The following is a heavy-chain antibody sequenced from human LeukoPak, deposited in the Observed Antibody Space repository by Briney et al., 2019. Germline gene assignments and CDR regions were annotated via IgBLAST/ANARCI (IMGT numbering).Heavy chain of an antibody. CDR1: GFTFSSYS. Sequence: LRLSCAASGFTFSSYSMNWIRQPPGKGLEWIGHIYHSGSTYYNPSLKSRVTMSVDRSKNQFSLRLSSATAADTAVYYCARGRPPLSSSWSDYWGQGTLVTVSS. J-gene: IGHJ4*02. CDR2: IYHSGST. V-gene: IGHV4-30-2*01. CDR3: ARGRPPLSSSWSDY. D-gene: IGHD6-13*01.